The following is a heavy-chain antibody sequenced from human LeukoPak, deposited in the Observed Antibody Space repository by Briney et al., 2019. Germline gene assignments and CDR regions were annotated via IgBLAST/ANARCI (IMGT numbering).Heavy chain of an antibody. V-gene: IGHV4-39*01. J-gene: IGHJ5*02. D-gene: IGHD1-1*01. CDR3: AQSLGSGNWIGNWFDP. CDR2: IYYTGRT. CDR1: GGSISSSSHS. Sequence: PSETLSLTCSVSGGSISSSSHSWGWIRQPPGKGLEWTGTIYYTGRTYYNPSLESRLTISVDTSKDQFSLKLTSVTAADTAIYYCAQSLGSGNWIGNWFDPWGQGTLVTVSS.